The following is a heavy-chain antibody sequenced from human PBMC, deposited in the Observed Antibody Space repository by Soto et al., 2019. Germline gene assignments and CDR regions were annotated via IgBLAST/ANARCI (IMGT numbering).Heavy chain of an antibody. CDR3: ARDRNDYGDYVGRFDP. V-gene: IGHV1-2*02. CDR1: GYTFTGYY. J-gene: IGHJ5*02. CDR2: INPNSGGT. Sequence: VASVKVSCKASGYTFTGYYMHWVRQAPGQGLEWMGWINPNSGGTNYAQKFQGRVTMTRDTSISTAYMELSRLRSDDTAVYYCARDRNDYGDYVGRFDPWGQGTLVTVSS. D-gene: IGHD4-17*01.